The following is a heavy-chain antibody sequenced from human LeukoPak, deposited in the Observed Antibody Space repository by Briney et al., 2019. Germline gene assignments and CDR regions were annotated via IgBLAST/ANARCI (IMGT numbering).Heavy chain of an antibody. V-gene: IGHV1-2*02. CDR3: ARNLWFGESTDAFNI. D-gene: IGHD3-10*01. CDR1: GYTFNGYY. J-gene: IGHJ3*02. Sequence: ASVKVSCKASGYTFNGYYMHWVRQAPGQGLEWMGWINPNGGGINYAQDFQGRVTLTRDTSISTAYMELSRLRSDDTAMYYCARNLWFGESTDAFNIWGQGTMVTVSS. CDR2: INPNGGGI.